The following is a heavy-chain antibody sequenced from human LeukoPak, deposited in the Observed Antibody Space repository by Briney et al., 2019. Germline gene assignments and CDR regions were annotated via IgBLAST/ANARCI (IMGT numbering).Heavy chain of an antibody. D-gene: IGHD5-18*01. CDR2: IDWDDDK. Sequence: SGPALVKPTQTLTLTSTFSGFSLSTSGMRVSWIRQPPGKALEWLARIDWDDDKFYSTSLKTRLTISKDTSKNQVVLTMTNMDPVDTATYYCARMTGTAMVYYFDYWGQGTLVTVSS. J-gene: IGHJ4*02. V-gene: IGHV2-70*04. CDR1: GFSLSTSGMR. CDR3: ARMTGTAMVYYFDY.